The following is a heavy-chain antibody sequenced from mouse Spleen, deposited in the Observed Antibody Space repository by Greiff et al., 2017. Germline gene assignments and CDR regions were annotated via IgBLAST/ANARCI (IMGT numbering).Heavy chain of an antibody. CDR3: AKVTGNWYFDV. CDR1: GYTFTSYW. Sequence: QVQLKQPGAELVMPGASVKLSCKASGYTFTSYWMHWVKQRPGQGLEWIGEIDPSDSYTNYNQKFKGKATLTVDKSSSTAYMQLSSLTSEDSAVYYCAKVTGNWYFDVWGAGTTVTVSS. V-gene: IGHV1-69*01. J-gene: IGHJ1*01. D-gene: IGHD4-1*01. CDR2: IDPSDSYT.